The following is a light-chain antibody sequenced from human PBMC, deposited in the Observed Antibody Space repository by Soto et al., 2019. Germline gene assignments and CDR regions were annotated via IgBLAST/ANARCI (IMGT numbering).Light chain of an antibody. CDR3: QQYHSWPPLP. CDR2: GAS. Sequence: EVLMTQSPATLSVSPGERVTLSCRASQSININLAWYQQKPGQAPRVLIYGASSRASGIPDRFSGSGSGTDFTLTISRLEHDDFAFYYCQQYHSWPPLPFSGGTRVKIK. V-gene: IGKV3D-15*01. J-gene: IGKJ4*01. CDR1: QSININ.